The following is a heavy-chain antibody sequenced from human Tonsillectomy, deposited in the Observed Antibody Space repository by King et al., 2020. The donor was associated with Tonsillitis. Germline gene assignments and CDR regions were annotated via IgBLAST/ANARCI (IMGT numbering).Heavy chain of an antibody. V-gene: IGHV1-2*02. CDR1: GYTFSGYY. Sequence: QLVQSGAEVKKPGASVKVSCKASGYTFSGYYMHWVRQAPGQGLEWWGWINPNSGGTNYAQKFQGRVTLTRDTSIRTAYRELSRLRSDDTAVYYCARDYCTNGVCSWFDPWGQGTLVTVSS. CDR2: INPNSGGT. J-gene: IGHJ5*02. D-gene: IGHD2-8*01. CDR3: ARDYCTNGVCSWFDP.